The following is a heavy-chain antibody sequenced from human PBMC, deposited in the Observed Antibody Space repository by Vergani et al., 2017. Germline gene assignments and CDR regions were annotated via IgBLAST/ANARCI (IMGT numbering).Heavy chain of an antibody. CDR1: GFTFGDYA. D-gene: IGHD3-3*01. V-gene: IGHV3-49*03. CDR3: TRGGYDFWRPPYYFDY. J-gene: IGHJ4*02. CDR2: IRSKAYGGTT. Sequence: EVQLVESGGGLVQPGRSLRLSCTASGFTFGDYAMSWFRQAPGKGLEWVGFIRSKAYGGTTEYAASVKGRFTISRDDSKSIAYLQMNSLKTEDTAVYYCTRGGYDFWRPPYYFDYWGQGTLVTVSS.